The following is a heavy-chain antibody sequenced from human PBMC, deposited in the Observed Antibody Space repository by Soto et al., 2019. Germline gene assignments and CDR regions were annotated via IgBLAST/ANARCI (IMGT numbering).Heavy chain of an antibody. J-gene: IGHJ4*02. V-gene: IGHV4-59*08. CDR2: IYYSGST. CDR1: GGSISSYY. CDR3: ARPGRDWGALHY. D-gene: IGHD7-27*01. Sequence: SETLSLTCTVSGGSISSYYWSWIWQPPGKGLEWIGYIYYSGSTNYNPSLKSRVTISVDTSKNQFSLKLSSVTAADTAVYYCARPGRDWGALHYWGQGTLVTVSS.